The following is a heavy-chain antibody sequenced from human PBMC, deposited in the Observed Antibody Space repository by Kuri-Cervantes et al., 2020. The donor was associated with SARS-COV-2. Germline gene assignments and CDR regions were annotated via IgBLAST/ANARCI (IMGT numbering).Heavy chain of an antibody. Sequence: GSLRLSCTVSGGSISSSSYYWGWIRQPPGKGLEWIGSIYYSGSTYYNPSPKSRVTISVDTSKNQFSLKLSSVTAADTAVYYCARTRLGIQLRTSYYYYGMDVWGQGTTVTVSS. V-gene: IGHV4-39*01. J-gene: IGHJ6*02. CDR1: GGSISSSSYY. D-gene: IGHD5-18*01. CDR3: ARTRLGIQLRTSYYYYGMDV. CDR2: IYYSGST.